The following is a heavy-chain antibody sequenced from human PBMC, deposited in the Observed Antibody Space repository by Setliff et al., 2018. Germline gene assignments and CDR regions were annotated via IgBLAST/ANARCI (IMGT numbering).Heavy chain of an antibody. D-gene: IGHD3-10*01. CDR2: IYHSGST. CDR1: GYSISSGYY. V-gene: IGHV4-38-2*02. J-gene: IGHJ3*02. Sequence: PSETLSLTCTVSGYSISSGYYWGWIRQPPGKGLEWIGSIYHSGSTYYNPSLKSRVTIAVDTTKNQFSLKLSSVTAADTAVYYCARGTKDYYGSGSYDDAFDIWGQGTMVTVSS. CDR3: ARGTKDYYGSGSYDDAFDI.